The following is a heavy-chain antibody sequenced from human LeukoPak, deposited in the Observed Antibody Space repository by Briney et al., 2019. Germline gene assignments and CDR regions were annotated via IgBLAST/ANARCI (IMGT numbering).Heavy chain of an antibody. D-gene: IGHD2-2*02. Sequence: SETLSLTCVVSGGSINNNKWWSWVRQPPGKGLEWIGDVYYSGSTNYNPSLRSRVTMSVDKSKNQFSLKLNSVTAADTAVYYCARVSIVVVPAAIKATYYYYYGMDVWGQGTTVTVSS. CDR1: GGSINNNKW. J-gene: IGHJ6*02. CDR2: VYYSGST. V-gene: IGHV4-4*02. CDR3: ARVSIVVVPAAIKATYYYYYGMDV.